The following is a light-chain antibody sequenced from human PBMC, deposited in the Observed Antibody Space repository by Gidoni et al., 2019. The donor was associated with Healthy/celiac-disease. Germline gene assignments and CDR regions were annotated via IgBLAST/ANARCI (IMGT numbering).Light chain of an antibody. CDR2: HAS. CDR3: HHSNSYPQT. Sequence: AIQLTQSPSSLSASVGDRVTITCRASQGINSALAWYQQKPGKAPDLLIYHASTLESGVPSRFSGSGAGTDFTLTISSLQPEDFATYYCHHSNSYPQTFGQGPKVEIK. J-gene: IGKJ1*01. CDR1: QGINSA. V-gene: IGKV1-13*02.